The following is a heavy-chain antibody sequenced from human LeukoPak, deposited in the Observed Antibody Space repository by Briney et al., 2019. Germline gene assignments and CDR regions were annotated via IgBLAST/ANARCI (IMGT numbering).Heavy chain of an antibody. J-gene: IGHJ1*01. CDR1: GFTFSSYS. D-gene: IGHD2-2*01. CDR2: ISGSSSYI. V-gene: IGHV3-21*01. CDR3: ARDRVVVPAANGEYFQH. Sequence: PGGSLRLSCAASGFTFSSYSMNWVRQAPGKGLEWVSSISGSSSYIYYADSLKGRFTISRDNAKSSLYLQMNSLRAEDTAVYYCARDRVVVPAANGEYFQHWGQGTLVTVSS.